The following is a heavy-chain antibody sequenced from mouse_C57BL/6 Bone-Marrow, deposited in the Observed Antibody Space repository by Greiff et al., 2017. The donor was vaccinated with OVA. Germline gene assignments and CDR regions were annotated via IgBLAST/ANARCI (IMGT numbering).Heavy chain of an antibody. J-gene: IGHJ2*01. CDR3: ARRAVVATGDY. Sequence: EVKLVESGGGLVQPGGSLSLSCAASGFTFTDYYMSWVRQPPGKALEWLGFIRNKANGYTTEYSASVKGRFTISRDNSQSILYLQMNALRAEDSATYYCARRAVVATGDYWGQGTTLTVSS. CDR2: IRNKANGYTT. CDR1: GFTFTDYY. D-gene: IGHD1-1*01. V-gene: IGHV7-3*01.